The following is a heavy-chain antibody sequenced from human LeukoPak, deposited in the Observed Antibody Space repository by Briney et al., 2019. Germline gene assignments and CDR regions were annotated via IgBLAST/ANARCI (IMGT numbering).Heavy chain of an antibody. J-gene: IGHJ5*02. Sequence: SETLSLTCTVSGGSISSYYWSWIRQPPGKGLEWIGYIYYSGSTNYNPSLKSRVTISVDASKNQFSLKLSSVTAADTAVYYCARHGYWYDPWGQGTLVTVSS. V-gene: IGHV4-59*08. CDR2: IYYSGST. CDR1: GGSISSYY. CDR3: ARHGYWYDP.